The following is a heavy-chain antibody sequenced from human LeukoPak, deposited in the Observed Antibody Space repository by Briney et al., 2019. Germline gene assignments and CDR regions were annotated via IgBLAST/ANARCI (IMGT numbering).Heavy chain of an antibody. Sequence: GASVKVSCKASGYTFTAYYMHWVRQAPGQGLEWMGWINPTSGDTKYAQKFQDRVTMNRDTSISTAYMELSRLTSDDQAVYYCARDRGSGYIILDFWGPGTLVTVSS. D-gene: IGHD5-24*01. CDR2: INPTSGDT. CDR3: ARDRGSGYIILDF. J-gene: IGHJ4*02. CDR1: GYTFTAYY. V-gene: IGHV1-2*02.